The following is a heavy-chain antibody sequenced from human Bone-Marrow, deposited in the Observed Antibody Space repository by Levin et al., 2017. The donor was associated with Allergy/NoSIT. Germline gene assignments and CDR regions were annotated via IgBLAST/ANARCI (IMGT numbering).Heavy chain of an antibody. V-gene: IGHV3-21*01. D-gene: IGHD3-3*01. CDR3: ARSLNDLYAPPYYYGMDG. J-gene: IGHJ6*02. Sequence: GESLKISCAASGFTFRTYSMNWVRQAPGKGLEWVSFISSSRSYIYYADSVKGRFTISRDNAKNSLYLQINNLRAEDTAVYYCARSLNDLYAPPYYYGMDGWGQGTTVTVSS. CDR1: GFTFRTYS. CDR2: ISSSRSYI.